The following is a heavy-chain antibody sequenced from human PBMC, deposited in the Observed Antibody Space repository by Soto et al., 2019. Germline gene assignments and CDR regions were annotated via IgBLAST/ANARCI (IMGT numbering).Heavy chain of an antibody. J-gene: IGHJ6*02. Sequence: PSETLSLTCTVSGGSISGGGYYWSWIRQHPGKGLEWIGYIYYSGSTYYNPSLKSRVTISVDTSKNQFSLKLSSVTAADTAVYYCARDRGYDSSGYYYYYYGMDVWGQGTTVTVSS. CDR3: ARDRGYDSSGYYYYYYGMDV. CDR1: GGSISGGGYY. V-gene: IGHV4-31*03. D-gene: IGHD3-22*01. CDR2: IYYSGST.